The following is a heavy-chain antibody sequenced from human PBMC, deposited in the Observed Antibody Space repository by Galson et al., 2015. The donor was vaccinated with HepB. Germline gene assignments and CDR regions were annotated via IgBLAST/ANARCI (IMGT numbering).Heavy chain of an antibody. V-gene: IGHV3-73*01. J-gene: IGHJ4*02. Sequence: SLRLSCAASGFTFSGSAIHWVRQAPGKGPEWVGRIRSKAANYATAYVESLKGRFTISRDDSGNTAYLHMNNLKTEDTAVYYCSRLGDFSGYSSRWGQGTLVTVSS. D-gene: IGHD6-13*01. CDR3: SRLGDFSGYSSR. CDR1: GFTFSGSA. CDR2: IRSKAANYAT.